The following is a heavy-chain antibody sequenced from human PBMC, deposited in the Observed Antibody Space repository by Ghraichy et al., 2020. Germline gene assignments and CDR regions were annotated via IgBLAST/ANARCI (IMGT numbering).Heavy chain of an antibody. V-gene: IGHV4-39*01. Sequence: ESLNISCTVSGGSISSSSYYWGWIRQPPGKGLEWIGSIYYSGSTYYNPSLKSRVTISVDTSKNQFSLKLSSVTAADTAVYYCARQDSSGRFDPWGQGTLVTVSS. J-gene: IGHJ5*02. CDR3: ARQDSSGRFDP. CDR1: GGSISSSSYY. CDR2: IYYSGST. D-gene: IGHD6-19*01.